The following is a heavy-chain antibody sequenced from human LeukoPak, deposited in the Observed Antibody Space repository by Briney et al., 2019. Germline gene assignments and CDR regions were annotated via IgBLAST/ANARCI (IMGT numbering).Heavy chain of an antibody. CDR1: GFTFSSYA. D-gene: IGHD3-10*01. V-gene: IGHV3-30-3*01. CDR2: ISYDGSNK. Sequence: GGSLRLSCAASGFTFSSYAMHWVRQAPGKGLEWVAVISYDGSNKYYADSVKGRFTISRDNSKNTLYLQMNSLRAEDTSVYYCARAAGITMVRGVNAFDIWGQGTMVTASS. CDR3: ARAAGITMVRGVNAFDI. J-gene: IGHJ3*02.